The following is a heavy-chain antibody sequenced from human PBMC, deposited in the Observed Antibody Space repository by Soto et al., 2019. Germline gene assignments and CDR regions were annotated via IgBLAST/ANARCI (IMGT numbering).Heavy chain of an antibody. Sequence: EVQVVESGGGLVQPGGSLTLSCAASEFTLSRHWMNWVRQAPGKGLEWVANIKQDGSEKYYVDSVKGRFTISRDNAKNSLYLQMNSLRAEDTAVYYCARRWTYNEFWSGRDYYYMDVWGKGTTVTVSS. CDR1: EFTLSRHW. J-gene: IGHJ6*03. V-gene: IGHV3-7*01. D-gene: IGHD3-3*01. CDR2: IKQDGSEK. CDR3: ARRWTYNEFWSGRDYYYMDV.